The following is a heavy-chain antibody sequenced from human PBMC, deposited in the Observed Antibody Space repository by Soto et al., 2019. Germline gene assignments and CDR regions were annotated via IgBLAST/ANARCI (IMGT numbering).Heavy chain of an antibody. CDR3: ARGGRTIFGRYVDY. Sequence: QVQLQESGPGLVKPSQTLSLTCTVSGGSISSGDYYWSWIRQPPGKGLEWIGYIDYSGSTYYNPSLKRRVTLSVDTSKNQCSLKLSSVTAADTAVYYCARGGRTIFGRYVDYWGQGTLVTVSS. V-gene: IGHV4-30-4*01. CDR2: IDYSGST. D-gene: IGHD3-3*01. CDR1: GGSISSGDYY. J-gene: IGHJ4*02.